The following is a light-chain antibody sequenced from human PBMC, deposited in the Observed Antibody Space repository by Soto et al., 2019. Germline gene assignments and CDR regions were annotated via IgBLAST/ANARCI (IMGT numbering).Light chain of an antibody. Sequence: DIQMTQSPSSLSASVGDRVTITCRASQSISSYLNWNQQKPGKAPKLLIYAASSRATGIPDRFSGSGSGTDFTLTISRLEPEDFAVYYCQQYGSSPDTFGGGTKVDIK. CDR2: AAS. V-gene: IGKV1-39*01. J-gene: IGKJ4*01. CDR3: QQYGSSPDT. CDR1: QSISSY.